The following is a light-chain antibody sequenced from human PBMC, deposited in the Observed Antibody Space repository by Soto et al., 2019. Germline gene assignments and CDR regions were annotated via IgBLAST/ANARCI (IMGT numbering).Light chain of an antibody. V-gene: IGKV3-20*01. CDR3: QQYNHWRSIS. CDR2: GAS. Sequence: EIALTQSPGTLSLSPGERATLSCRAIQSLSSSYLAWYQQKPGQAPRLLIYGASSRATGIPDRFSGSGSGTDFTLTISSLQSEDFAVYYCQQYNHWRSISFGQGTRLEIK. J-gene: IGKJ5*01. CDR1: QSLSSSY.